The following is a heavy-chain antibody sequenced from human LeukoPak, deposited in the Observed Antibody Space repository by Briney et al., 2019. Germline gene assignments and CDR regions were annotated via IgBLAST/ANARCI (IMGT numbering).Heavy chain of an antibody. D-gene: IGHD1-7*01. J-gene: IGHJ4*02. V-gene: IGHV1-3*01. CDR2: INAGNGNT. CDR1: GYTFTSYA. CDR3: ARDGRYNWNYEDY. Sequence: ASVKVSCKASGYTFTSYAMHWVRQAPGQRLEWMGWINAGNGNTKYSQKFQGRVTITRDTSASTAYMELRSLRSDDTAVYYCARDGRYNWNYEDYWGQGTLVTVSS.